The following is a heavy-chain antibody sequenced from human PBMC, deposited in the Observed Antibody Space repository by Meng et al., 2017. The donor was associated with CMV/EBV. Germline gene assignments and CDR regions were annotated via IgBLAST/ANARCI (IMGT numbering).Heavy chain of an antibody. V-gene: IGHV1-46*01. CDR2: INPSGGST. CDR1: GYTFTSYY. CDR3: ARDMVVPATASYYFDY. D-gene: IGHD2-2*01. Sequence: ASVKVSCKASGYTFTSYYMHWVRQAPGQGLEWMGIINPSGGSTSYAQKFQGRVTMTRDTSTSTVYMELSSLRSEDTAVYYCARDMVVPATASYYFDYWGQGTLVTVSS. J-gene: IGHJ4*02.